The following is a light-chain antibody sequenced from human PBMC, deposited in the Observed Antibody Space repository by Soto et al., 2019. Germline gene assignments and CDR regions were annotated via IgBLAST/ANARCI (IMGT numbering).Light chain of an antibody. J-gene: IGKJ5*01. CDR1: QSVSSN. V-gene: IGKV3-20*01. Sequence: ETVLTQSPATLSWSPGERATLSCRASQSVSSNLAWYQQKPGQAPRLLIYGASSRATGIPDRFSGSGSGTDFTLTISRLEPEDFAVYYCQQHGSSPITFGQGTRLEIK. CDR2: GAS. CDR3: QQHGSSPIT.